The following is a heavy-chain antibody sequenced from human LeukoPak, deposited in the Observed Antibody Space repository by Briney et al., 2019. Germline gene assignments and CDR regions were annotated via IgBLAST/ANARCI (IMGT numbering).Heavy chain of an antibody. CDR3: AKVGQGTMVRGVFDY. J-gene: IGHJ4*02. Sequence: GGSLRLSCAASGFTVSGTYMSWVRQAPGKGLEWVSVIYSAGDTFSADSVKGRFTISRDNSKNTVYLQMNSLRAEDTAVYYCAKVGQGTMVRGVFDYWGQGTLVTVSS. V-gene: IGHV3-53*01. CDR1: GFTVSGTY. D-gene: IGHD3-10*01. CDR2: IYSAGDT.